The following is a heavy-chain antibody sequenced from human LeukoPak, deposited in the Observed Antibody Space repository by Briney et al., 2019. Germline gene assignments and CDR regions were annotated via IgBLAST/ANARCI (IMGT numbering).Heavy chain of an antibody. CDR2: IHYSGST. Sequence: SETLSLTCTVSGGSITNYYWTWIRQPPGKGLEWIGYIHYSGSTNYNPSLKSRVTISVDTSKNQISLNLSSVTAADTARYYCARVGIEPLLYFDLWGRGTLVTVSS. D-gene: IGHD7-27*01. CDR3: ARVGIEPLLYFDL. V-gene: IGHV4-59*08. J-gene: IGHJ2*01. CDR1: GGSITNYY.